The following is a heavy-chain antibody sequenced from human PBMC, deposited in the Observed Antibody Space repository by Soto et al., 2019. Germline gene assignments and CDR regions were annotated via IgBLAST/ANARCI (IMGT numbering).Heavy chain of an antibody. CDR3: AKGQIPGSTGSPGYFDS. CDR2: VSYDGSRQ. D-gene: IGHD2-2*03. Sequence: GGSLRLSCAASGFTFRTYGMHWVRQAPGKGLEWVAVVSYDGSRQYYRESVRGRFIISRDNSKNTSSLQMNSLRPEDTSVYFCAKGQIPGSTGSPGYFDSWGQGAVVTVSS. CDR1: GFTFRTYG. J-gene: IGHJ4*02. V-gene: IGHV3-30*18.